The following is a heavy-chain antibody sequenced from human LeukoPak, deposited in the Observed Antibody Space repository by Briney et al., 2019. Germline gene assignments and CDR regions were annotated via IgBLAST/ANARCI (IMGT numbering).Heavy chain of an antibody. V-gene: IGHV4-38-2*01. J-gene: IGHJ4*02. CDR3: ARYCSSTSCILRGFDY. CDR2: IYHTGST. D-gene: IGHD2-2*01. Sequence: SETLSLTCSVSGYSFTSGHYWGWIRQPPGKGLEWIGNIYHTGSTHYNPSLKSRVTISVDTPKNQFSLKLSSVTAADTAVYYCARYCSSTSCILRGFDYWGRGTLVTVSS. CDR1: GYSFTSGHY.